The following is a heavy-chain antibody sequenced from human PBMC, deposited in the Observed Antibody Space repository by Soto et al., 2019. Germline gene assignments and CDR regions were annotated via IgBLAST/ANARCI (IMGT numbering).Heavy chain of an antibody. CDR2: INAGNGNT. J-gene: IGHJ4*02. CDR1: GYTFTSYA. Sequence: QVQLVQSGAEVKKPGASVKVSCKASGYTFTSYAMHWVRQAPGQRLEWMGWINAGNGNTKYSQKFQGRVTITRDTSASTAYMELSSLRSEDTAVYYCARGGIAVAGLGYWGQGTLVTVSS. V-gene: IGHV1-3*01. D-gene: IGHD6-19*01. CDR3: ARGGIAVAGLGY.